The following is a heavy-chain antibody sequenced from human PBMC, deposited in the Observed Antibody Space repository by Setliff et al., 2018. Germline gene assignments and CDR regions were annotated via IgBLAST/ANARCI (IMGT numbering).Heavy chain of an antibody. CDR3: AREVPGYSGALDF. V-gene: IGHV1-2*02. D-gene: IGHD5-12*01. CDR2: INPNSGST. Sequence: ASVKVSCKASGYTFTSFFHQWVRQAPGQGLEWLGWINPNSGSTTYAQKFQGRVTMTRDTSINTVYMELKSLTSDDSAVYYCAREVPGYSGALDFWGRGTLVTVSS. CDR1: GYTFTSFF. J-gene: IGHJ5*01.